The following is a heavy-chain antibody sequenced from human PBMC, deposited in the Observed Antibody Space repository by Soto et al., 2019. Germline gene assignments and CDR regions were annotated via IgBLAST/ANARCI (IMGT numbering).Heavy chain of an antibody. J-gene: IGHJ4*02. CDR2: ISAYNGNT. V-gene: IGHV1-18*01. CDR1: GYTFTSYG. Sequence: QVQLVQSGAEVKKPGASVKVSCKASGYTFTSYGISWVRQAPGQGLGWMGWISAYNGNTHYAQKRQGRVTMTTDTSTSTSYIQLRSRRSDNTAVYYCARDNGDGSGSYYGYWGQGTLVTVPS. CDR3: ARDNGDGSGSYYGY. D-gene: IGHD3-10*01.